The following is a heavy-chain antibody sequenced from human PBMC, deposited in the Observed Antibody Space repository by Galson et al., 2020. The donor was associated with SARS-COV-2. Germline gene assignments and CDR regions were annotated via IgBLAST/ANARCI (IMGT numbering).Heavy chain of an antibody. CDR2: VRAKDDGGTT. CDR3: TTDAFSSSWYLDF. Sequence: GGSLRLSCAASGFSLNNAWMTWVRQAPGKGLEWVGRVRAKDDGGTTDYAAPAKGRFIISRDDSKNTLYLQMNSLRIEDTAVYYCTTDAFSSSWYLDFWGQGTLVTVSS. CDR1: GFSLNNAW. J-gene: IGHJ4*02. D-gene: IGHD6-13*01. V-gene: IGHV3-15*01.